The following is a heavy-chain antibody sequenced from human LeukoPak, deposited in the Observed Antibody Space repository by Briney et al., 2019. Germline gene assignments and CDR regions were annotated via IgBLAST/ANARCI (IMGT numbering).Heavy chain of an antibody. J-gene: IGHJ5*02. D-gene: IGHD6-6*01. CDR3: ARRTSSSTPFDP. Sequence: SETLSLTCTVSGYSISSGYYWGWVRQPPGKGLEWIGSIYHSGSTYYNPSLKSRVTISVGTAKNQFSLKLSSVTAADTAVYYCARRTSSSTPFDPWGQGTLVTVSS. CDR2: IYHSGST. CDR1: GYSISSGYY. V-gene: IGHV4-38-2*02.